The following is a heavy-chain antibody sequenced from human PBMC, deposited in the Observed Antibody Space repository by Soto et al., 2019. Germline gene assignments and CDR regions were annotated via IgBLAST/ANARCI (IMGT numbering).Heavy chain of an antibody. CDR3: VTVSYSSSFTYYYFYGMDV. Sequence: PGGSLRLSCSASGFTFSSYAMRWVRQAPGKGLEYVSAISSNGGSTYYADSVKGRFTISRDNSKNTLYLQMSSLRAEDTAVYYCVTVSYSSSFTYYYFYGMDVWGQGTTVTVSS. D-gene: IGHD6-6*01. V-gene: IGHV3-64D*08. J-gene: IGHJ6*02. CDR2: ISSNGGST. CDR1: GFTFSSYA.